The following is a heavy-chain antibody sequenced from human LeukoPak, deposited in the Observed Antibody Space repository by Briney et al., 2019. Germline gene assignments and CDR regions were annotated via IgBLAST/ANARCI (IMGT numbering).Heavy chain of an antibody. J-gene: IGHJ4*02. Sequence: ASVKVSCKASGGTFSSYAISWVRQAPGQGLEWMGGIIPIFGTANYAQKFQGRVTITTDESTSTAYMELSSLRSEDTAVYYCARGWESIRKGMGDYWGQGTLVTVSS. D-gene: IGHD1-26*01. CDR2: IIPIFGTA. CDR3: ARGWESIRKGMGDY. V-gene: IGHV1-69*05. CDR1: GGTFSSYA.